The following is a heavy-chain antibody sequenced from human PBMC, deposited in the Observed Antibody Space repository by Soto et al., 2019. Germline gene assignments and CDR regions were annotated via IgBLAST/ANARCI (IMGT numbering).Heavy chain of an antibody. CDR2: IIPIFGTG. V-gene: IGHV1-69*01. J-gene: IGHJ4*02. D-gene: IGHD3-22*01. Sequence: QVQLVQSGAEVKKPGSSVKVACKASGGIFSNYVLNWVRQAPGQGLEWMGGIIPIFGTGNYAQKFQGRVTITADESTTTAPMELRGLRSEDTAVYSCARRYYNSSGYFDYWGQGTLVTVSS. CDR3: ARRYYNSSGYFDY. CDR1: GGIFSNYV.